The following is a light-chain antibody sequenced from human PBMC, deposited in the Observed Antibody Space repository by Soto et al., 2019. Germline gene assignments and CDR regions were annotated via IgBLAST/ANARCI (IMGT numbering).Light chain of an antibody. CDR2: DAS. J-gene: IGKJ1*01. CDR1: QGIDSY. CDR3: QQYNSYWT. V-gene: IGKV1-5*01. Sequence: DIQMTQSPTSLSASVGDRVTIPCRASQGIDSYLAWYQRKPGEAPKLLIYDASSLESGVPSRFSGSGSGTEFTLTISSLQPDDFATYYCQQYNSYWTFGQGTKVDIK.